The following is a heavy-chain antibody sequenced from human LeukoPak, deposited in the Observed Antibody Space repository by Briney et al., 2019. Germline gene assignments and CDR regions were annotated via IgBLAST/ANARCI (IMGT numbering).Heavy chain of an antibody. CDR2: IDTSGGT. V-gene: IGHV4-61*02. CDR1: GGSISSGSYY. J-gene: IGHJ5*02. CDR3: AREPNYFSSTSCYLLNWFEP. D-gene: IGHD2-2*01. Sequence: PSETLSLTCTVSGGSISSGSYYWSWIRQPAGRGLEWIGRIDTSGGTNYNLSLKSRVTISVYTSKNQFSLKLSSVTAADTAMSYCAREPNYFSSTSCYLLNWFEPSGEGTLVTVSS.